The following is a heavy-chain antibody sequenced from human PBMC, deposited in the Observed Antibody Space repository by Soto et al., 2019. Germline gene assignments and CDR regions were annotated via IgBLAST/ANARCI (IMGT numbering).Heavy chain of an antibody. CDR2: TYWDDDK. CDR3: XXXQXXXYFDY. J-gene: IGHJ4*02. CDR1: GFSLSTSGVG. Sequence: QITLKESGPTLVKPTQTLTLTCTFSGFSLSTSGVGVGWIRQPPGKALEWLALTYWDDDKRYSPSLKSRLTITKDTSKNQVVLTMTNMDPVDTAXYYXXXXQXXXYFDYWGQGTLVTVSS. V-gene: IGHV2-5*02.